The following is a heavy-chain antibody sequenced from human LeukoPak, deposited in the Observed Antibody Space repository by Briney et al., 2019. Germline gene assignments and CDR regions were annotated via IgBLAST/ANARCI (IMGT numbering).Heavy chain of an antibody. J-gene: IGHJ5*02. CDR2: IYPADSDI. CDR1: GYSINNYW. V-gene: IGHV5-51*01. D-gene: IGHD2-15*01. CDR3: ARQEYCRGGSCYPWFDP. Sequence: SGESLKISCKGSGYSINNYWIGWVRQMPGKGLEWMGIIYPADSDIRYSPSFQGQVTISADKSISTAYLQWSSLKASDTAMYYCARQEYCRGGSCYPWFDPGGQGTRVTVPS.